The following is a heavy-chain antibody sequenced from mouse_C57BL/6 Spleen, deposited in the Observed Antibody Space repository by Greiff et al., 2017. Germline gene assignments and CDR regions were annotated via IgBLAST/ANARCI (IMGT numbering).Heavy chain of an antibody. CDR3: ARSTTGFAY. D-gene: IGHD2-1*01. CDR1: GYSFTGYY. V-gene: IGHV1-42*01. J-gene: IGHJ3*01. CDR2: INPSTGGT. Sequence: VQLQQSGPELVKPGASVKISCKASGYSFTGYYMNWVKQSPEKSLEWIGEINPSTGGTTYNQKFKAKATLTVDKSSSTAYMQLKSLTYEDSAVYYCARSTTGFAYWGQGTLVTVSA.